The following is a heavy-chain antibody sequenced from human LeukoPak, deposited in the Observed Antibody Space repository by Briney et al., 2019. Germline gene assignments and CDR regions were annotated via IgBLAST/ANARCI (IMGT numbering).Heavy chain of an antibody. J-gene: IGHJ4*02. Sequence: GGSLRLSCAASGFTFSSYAMHWVRQAPGKGLEWVAVISYDGSNKYYADSVKGRFTISRDNSKNTLYLQMNSLRAEDTAVYYCAKDLSWNQVDYWGQGTLVTVSS. D-gene: IGHD1-1*01. CDR2: ISYDGSNK. V-gene: IGHV3-30-3*01. CDR1: GFTFSSYA. CDR3: AKDLSWNQVDY.